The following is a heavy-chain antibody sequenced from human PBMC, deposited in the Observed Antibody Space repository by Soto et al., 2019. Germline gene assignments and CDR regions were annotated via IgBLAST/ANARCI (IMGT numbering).Heavy chain of an antibody. Sequence: ASLKVSCKASGYTFTGYYMHWVRQAPGQGLEWMGWINPNCGGTNYAQKFQGWVTMTRDTSISTAYMELSRLRSDDTAVYYCARDQPFYDFWSGYQPQYGMDVWGQGTTVTVSS. CDR2: INPNCGGT. J-gene: IGHJ6*02. CDR3: ARDQPFYDFWSGYQPQYGMDV. CDR1: GYTFTGYY. D-gene: IGHD3-3*01. V-gene: IGHV1-2*04.